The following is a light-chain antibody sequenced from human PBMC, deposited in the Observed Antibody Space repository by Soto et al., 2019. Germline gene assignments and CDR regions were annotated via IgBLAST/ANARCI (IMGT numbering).Light chain of an antibody. V-gene: IGKV3-20*01. CDR3: HQYAWSPLS. Sequence: IVLTQSPGTLSLSPGERDTLSCRASQTVPKSYLAWYQQRPGQAPRLLIYDASNRATGIPDRFSGSESGTDFTLTISHLEPEDFSVYYCHQYAWSPLSFGQGTLLEIK. CDR2: DAS. J-gene: IGKJ5*01. CDR1: QTVPKSY.